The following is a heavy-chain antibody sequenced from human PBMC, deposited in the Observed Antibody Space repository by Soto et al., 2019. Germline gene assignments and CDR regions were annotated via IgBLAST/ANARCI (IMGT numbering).Heavy chain of an antibody. CDR3: ARDSGGNFYGSGRSTPRPLYHYYYMDV. CDR2: IFYSGST. D-gene: IGHD3-10*01. V-gene: IGHV4-31*03. Sequence: QVQLQETGPGLVKPSQTLSLTCTVSGGSISSGGYYWSWIRQRPGQGLEWIGHIFYSGSTAYNPSLESRVAISVDTSKTHFSLRLSSVTAADTAVYYCARDSGGNFYGSGRSTPRPLYHYYYMDVWGSGTAVTVSS. CDR1: GGSISSGGYY. J-gene: IGHJ6*04.